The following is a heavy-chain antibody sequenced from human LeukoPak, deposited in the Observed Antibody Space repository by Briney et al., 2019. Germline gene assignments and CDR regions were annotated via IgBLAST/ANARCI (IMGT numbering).Heavy chain of an antibody. CDR2: IYSGGST. J-gene: IGHJ4*02. Sequence: GGSLRLSCAASGFTVSSNYMSWVRQAPGKGLEWVSVIYSGGSTYYADSVKGRFTISRDNSKNTLYLQMNSLRAEDTAVYYCAKDARHDYDSSGYYTYDYWGQGTLVTVSS. V-gene: IGHV3-66*01. CDR3: AKDARHDYDSSGYYTYDY. D-gene: IGHD3-22*01. CDR1: GFTVSSNY.